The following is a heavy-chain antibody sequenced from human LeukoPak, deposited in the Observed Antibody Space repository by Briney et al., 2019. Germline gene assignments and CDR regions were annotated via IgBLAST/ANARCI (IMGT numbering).Heavy chain of an antibody. Sequence: WASVKVSCKASGYTFTSYDINWVRQATGQGLEWMGWMNPNSGNTGYAQKFQGRATMTRNTSISTAYMELSSLRSEDTAVYYCARELYCSGGSCYPANWFDPWGQGTLVTVSS. J-gene: IGHJ5*02. CDR3: ARELYCSGGSCYPANWFDP. CDR2: MNPNSGNT. V-gene: IGHV1-8*01. D-gene: IGHD2-15*01. CDR1: GYTFTSYD.